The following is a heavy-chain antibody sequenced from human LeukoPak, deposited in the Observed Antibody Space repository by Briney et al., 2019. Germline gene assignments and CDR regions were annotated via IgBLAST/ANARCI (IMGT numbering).Heavy chain of an antibody. CDR2: MNPNSGNT. CDR3: ARGRILRIAKYYMDV. CDR1: GYTFTSYD. Sequence: ASVKVSCKASGYTFTSYDINWVRQATGQGLEWMGWMNPNSGNTGYAQKFQGRVTITRNTSISTAYMELSSLRSEDTAVYYCARGRILRIAKYYMDVWGKGTTVTISS. J-gene: IGHJ6*03. V-gene: IGHV1-8*03. D-gene: IGHD2-15*01.